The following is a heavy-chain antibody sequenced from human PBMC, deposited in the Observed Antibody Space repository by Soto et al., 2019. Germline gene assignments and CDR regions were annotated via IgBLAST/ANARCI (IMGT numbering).Heavy chain of an antibody. CDR3: ARAFCTNGVCYYFFDY. CDR1: GFTFGTYA. J-gene: IGHJ4*01. V-gene: IGHV3-33*01. CDR2: IYYDGSNR. D-gene: IGHD2-8*01. Sequence: PGGSLRLSCAASGFTFGTYAMHWVRQAPGKGLEWVAVIYYDGSNRYYGDAVKGRFTISRDNSKSTLYLQMSSLRAEDTAVYYCARAFCTNGVCYYFFDYWGHGTLVTFSS.